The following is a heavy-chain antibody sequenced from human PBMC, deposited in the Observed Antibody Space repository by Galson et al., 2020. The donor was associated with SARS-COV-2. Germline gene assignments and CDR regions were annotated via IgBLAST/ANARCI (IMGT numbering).Heavy chain of an antibody. V-gene: IGHV3-48*01. J-gene: IGHJ4*02. CDR1: GFTFSSYS. CDR2: ISSSSSTI. D-gene: IGHD3-22*01. Sequence: GGSLRLSCAASGFTFSSYSMNWVRQAPGKGLEWVSYISSSSSTIYYADSVKGRFTISRDNAKNSLYLQMNSLRAEDTAVYYCARPTGSSGVDYWGQGTLVTVSS. CDR3: ARPTGSSGVDY.